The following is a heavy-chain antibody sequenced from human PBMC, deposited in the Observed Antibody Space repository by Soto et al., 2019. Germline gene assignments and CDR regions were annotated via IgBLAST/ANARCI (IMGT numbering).Heavy chain of an antibody. CDR1: GFSLTSRPMG. V-gene: IGHV2-5*02. D-gene: IGHD1-1*01. CDR2: IYWDDDK. J-gene: IGHJ4*02. Sequence: QITLKESAPPRVKPTQTLTLTCTFSGFSLTSRPMGVGWIRQPPGKALEWLAFIYWDDDKRYSPSLRSRLTINKDTSGNQVVLTMTNMDPVDTATYYCAHRLSGYNWNGGYFDYWGQGALVTVSS. CDR3: AHRLSGYNWNGGYFDY.